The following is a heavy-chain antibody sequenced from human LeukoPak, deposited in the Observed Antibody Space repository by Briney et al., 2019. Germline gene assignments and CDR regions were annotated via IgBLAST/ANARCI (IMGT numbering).Heavy chain of an antibody. CDR1: GGSVSSGSFS. D-gene: IGHD6-19*01. CDR2: LYYSGST. V-gene: IGHV4-61*01. CDR3: VRTVARDDWFDP. J-gene: IGHJ5*02. Sequence: PSETLSLTCTVSGGSVSSGSFSLTWIRQPPGKGLEWIGYLYYSGSTNYNPSLKSRVTISVDTSKKQFSLKLSSVTAADTAVYYCVRTVARDDWFDPWGQGALVTVSS.